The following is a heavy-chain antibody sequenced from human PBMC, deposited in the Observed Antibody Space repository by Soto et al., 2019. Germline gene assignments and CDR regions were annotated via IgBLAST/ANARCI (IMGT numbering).Heavy chain of an antibody. CDR1: GGTFSSYA. D-gene: IGHD3-22*01. Sequence: QVQLVQSGAEVKKPGSSVKVSCKASGGTFSSYAISWVRQAPGQGREWMGGIIPIFGTANYAQKFQGRVTFTADESTSTAYMELSSLRSEDTAVYYCARDSHSSRSLVVTHGDAFDIWVQGTMVTVSS. CDR3: ARDSHSSRSLVVTHGDAFDI. J-gene: IGHJ3*02. V-gene: IGHV1-69*01. CDR2: IIPIFGTA.